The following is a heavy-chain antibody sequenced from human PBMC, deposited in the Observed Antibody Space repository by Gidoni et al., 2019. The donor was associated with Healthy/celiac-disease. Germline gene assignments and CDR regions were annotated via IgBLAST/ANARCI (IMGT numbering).Heavy chain of an antibody. D-gene: IGHD6-13*01. CDR1: GGSISSSSYY. CDR3: ARGQQLVHAWGLHDY. V-gene: IGHV4-39*01. CDR2: IYYSGST. Sequence: QLQLQESGPGLVKPSETLSLTCTVSGGSISSSSYYWGWIRQPPGKGLEWIGSIYYSGSTYYNPSLKSRVTISVDTSKNQFSLKLSSVTAADTAVYYCARGQQLVHAWGLHDYWGQGTLVTVSS. J-gene: IGHJ4*02.